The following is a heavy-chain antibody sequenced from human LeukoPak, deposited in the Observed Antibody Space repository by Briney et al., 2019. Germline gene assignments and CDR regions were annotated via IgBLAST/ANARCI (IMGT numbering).Heavy chain of an antibody. Sequence: GGSLRLSCAASGFTFSSYAMHWVRQAPGKGLEWVAVISYDGSNKYYADSVKGRFTISRDNAKSTLYLQMNSLRVEDTAIYYCARSTTHPYYNYMDVWGKGTTVTLSS. J-gene: IGHJ6*03. V-gene: IGHV3-30*04. CDR1: GFTFSSYA. CDR2: ISYDGSNK. D-gene: IGHD4-17*01. CDR3: ARSTTHPYYNYMDV.